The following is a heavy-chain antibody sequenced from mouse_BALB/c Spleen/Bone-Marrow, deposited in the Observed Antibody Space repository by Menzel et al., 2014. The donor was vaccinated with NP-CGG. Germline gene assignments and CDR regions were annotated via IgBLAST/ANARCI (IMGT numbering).Heavy chain of an antibody. V-gene: IGHV1S132*01. Sequence: VQLQQSGAELVKPGASVKLSCKTSGYTFTNYWTQWVKQRPGQGLGWIGEIFPGTGTTYYNEKFKGKATLTIDTSSSTAYMRLSSLTSEDSAVYFCARHYYGSSDAMDYWGQGTSVTVSS. J-gene: IGHJ4*01. CDR1: GYTFTNYW. D-gene: IGHD1-1*01. CDR3: ARHYYGSSDAMDY. CDR2: IFPGTGTT.